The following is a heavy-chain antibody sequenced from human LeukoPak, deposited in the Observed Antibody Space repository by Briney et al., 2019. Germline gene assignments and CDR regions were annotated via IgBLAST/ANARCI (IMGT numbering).Heavy chain of an antibody. CDR3: ASPLSGSYQSPLPIDY. D-gene: IGHD1-26*01. V-gene: IGHV4-39*01. J-gene: IGHJ4*02. CDR1: GGSISSSSYY. CDR2: IYYSGST. Sequence: TSETLSLTCTVSGGSISSSSYYWGWIRQPPGKGLEWIGSIYYSGSTYYNPSLKSRVTISVDTSKNQFSLKLSSVTAADTAVYYCASPLSGSYQSPLPIDYWGQGTLVTVSS.